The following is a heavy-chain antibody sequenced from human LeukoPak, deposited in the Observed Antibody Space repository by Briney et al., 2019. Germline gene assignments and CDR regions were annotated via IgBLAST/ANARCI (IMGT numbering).Heavy chain of an antibody. V-gene: IGHV3-7*01. D-gene: IGHD3-22*01. CDR2: IKQDGSEK. CDR3: ANAPGYYDSSGYYPEYFQH. CDR1: GFTFSSYW. J-gene: IGHJ1*01. Sequence: GGSLRLSCAASGFTFSSYWMSWVRQAPGKGLEWVANIKQDGSEKYYVDSVKGRFTISRDNAKNSLYLQMNSLRAEDTAVYYCANAPGYYDSSGYYPEYFQHWGQGTLVTVSS.